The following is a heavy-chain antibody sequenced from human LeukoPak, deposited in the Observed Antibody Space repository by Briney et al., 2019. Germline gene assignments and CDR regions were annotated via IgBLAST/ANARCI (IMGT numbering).Heavy chain of an antibody. CDR1: GDSVSSSNYY. CDR2: IYYSGST. J-gene: IGHJ1*01. V-gene: IGHV4-61*01. Sequence: KTSETLSLTCTVSGDSVSSSNYYWAWIRQPPGKGLEWIGYIYYSGSTNYNPSLESRVTISVDTSKNQFSLKLTSVTAADTAVYYCARGGSQRTFQHWGQGTLVTVSS. CDR3: ARGGSQRTFQH. D-gene: IGHD3-16*01.